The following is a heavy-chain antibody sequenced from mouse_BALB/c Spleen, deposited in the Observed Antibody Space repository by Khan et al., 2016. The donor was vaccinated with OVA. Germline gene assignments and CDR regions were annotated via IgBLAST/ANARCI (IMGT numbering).Heavy chain of an antibody. Sequence: EVELVESGGGLVQPGGSRKLSCAASGFTFSDYGMAWVRQAPGKGPEWVAFISDLAYTIYYGDAVTGRFTISSENAKNTLYLEMSSLRSEDTAIYYCARGGGTATFAYWGLGTLVTVSA. V-gene: IGHV5-15*02. CDR2: ISDLAYTI. CDR1: GFTFSDYG. CDR3: ARGGGTATFAY. J-gene: IGHJ3*01. D-gene: IGHD1-2*01.